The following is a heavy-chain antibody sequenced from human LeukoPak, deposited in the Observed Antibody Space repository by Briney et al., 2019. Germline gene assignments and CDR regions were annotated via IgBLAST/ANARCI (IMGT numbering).Heavy chain of an antibody. CDR3: ARDVIDPYYYDSSGYHWFDP. D-gene: IGHD3-22*01. V-gene: IGHV1-18*01. Sequence: GASVKVSCKASGYTFTSYGISWVRQAPGQGLEWMGWISAYNGNTNYAQKLQGRVTTTTDTSTSTAYMELRSLRSDDPAVYYCARDVIDPYYYDSSGYHWFDPWGQGTLVTVSS. CDR2: ISAYNGNT. J-gene: IGHJ5*02. CDR1: GYTFTSYG.